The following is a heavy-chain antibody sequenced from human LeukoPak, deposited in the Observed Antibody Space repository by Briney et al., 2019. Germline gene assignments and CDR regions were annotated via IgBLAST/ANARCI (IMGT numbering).Heavy chain of an antibody. CDR2: IYTSGST. Sequence: SQTLSLTCTVSGGSISSGSYYWSWIRQPAGKGLEWIGRIYTSGSTNYNPSLKSRVTISVDTSKNQFSLKLSSVTAADTAVYYCARDELLASNDYWGQGTLVTVSS. V-gene: IGHV4-61*02. CDR3: ARDELLASNDY. CDR1: GGSISSGSYY. D-gene: IGHD2/OR15-2a*01. J-gene: IGHJ4*02.